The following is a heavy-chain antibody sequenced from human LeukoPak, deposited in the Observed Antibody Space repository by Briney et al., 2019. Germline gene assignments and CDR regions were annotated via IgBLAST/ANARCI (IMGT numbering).Heavy chain of an antibody. J-gene: IGHJ4*02. D-gene: IGHD6-25*01. CDR1: GYIFTSYY. Sequence: VASVTVSCKASGYIFTSYYIHWVRQAPGQGLDWMGIINPSGGSTIYPQKFQGRVSMTRDTSTSTVYMELSSLRSEDTAVYYCARVPFLLSGFWDYWGQGTLVTVSS. V-gene: IGHV1-46*01. CDR2: INPSGGST. CDR3: ARVPFLLSGFWDY.